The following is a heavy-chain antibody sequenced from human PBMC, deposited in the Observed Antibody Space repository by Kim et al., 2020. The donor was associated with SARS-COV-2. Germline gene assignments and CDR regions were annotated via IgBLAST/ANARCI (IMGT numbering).Heavy chain of an antibody. Sequence: ASVKVSCKASGYTFTGYYMHWVRQAPGQGLEWMGWINPNSGGTNYAQKFQGRVTMTRDTSISTAYMELSRLRSDDTAVYYCASDIVGATGWFDPWGQGTLVTVSS. D-gene: IGHD1-26*01. V-gene: IGHV1-2*02. J-gene: IGHJ5*02. CDR2: INPNSGGT. CDR3: ASDIVGATGWFDP. CDR1: GYTFTGYY.